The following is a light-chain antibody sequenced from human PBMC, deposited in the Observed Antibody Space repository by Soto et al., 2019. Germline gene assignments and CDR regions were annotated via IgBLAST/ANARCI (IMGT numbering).Light chain of an antibody. CDR2: KAS. Sequence: DIQMTQSPSTLSASVGDRVTITCRASQSISSWLAWYQQKPGKAPKLLIYKASSLESGVPSRFSGSGSGTECTLTISSLQPDDFATYYGQQYNSYLWTFGQGTKVESK. CDR3: QQYNSYLWT. CDR1: QSISSW. V-gene: IGKV1-5*03. J-gene: IGKJ1*01.